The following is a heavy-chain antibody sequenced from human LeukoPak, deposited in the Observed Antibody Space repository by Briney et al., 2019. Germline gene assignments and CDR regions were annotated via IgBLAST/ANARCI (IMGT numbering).Heavy chain of an antibody. D-gene: IGHD2-15*01. CDR1: GGSISSTNYY. CDR2: ISYSGSD. Sequence: PSETLSLTCTVSGGSISSTNYYWSWDRQPPGKGLEWIGYISYSGSDYYNPSLKSRVILSVDTSENQFSLKLSSVTAADTAVYFCARDIAGKDAFDIWGQGTMVTVSS. J-gene: IGHJ3*02. V-gene: IGHV4-30-4*01. CDR3: ARDIAGKDAFDI.